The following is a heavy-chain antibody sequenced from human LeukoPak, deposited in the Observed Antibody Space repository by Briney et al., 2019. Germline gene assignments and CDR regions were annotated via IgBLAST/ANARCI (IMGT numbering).Heavy chain of an antibody. Sequence: SETLSLTCTVSGYSISSGYYWGWIRQPPGKGLEWIGSIYHSGSTFYNPSLKSRVTISVDTSKNQFSLSLNSVTAADTAVYYCARDLPYCGGDCYSFDYWGQGTLVTVSS. V-gene: IGHV4-38-2*02. CDR3: ARDLPYCGGDCYSFDY. J-gene: IGHJ4*02. CDR2: IYHSGST. D-gene: IGHD2-21*02. CDR1: GYSISSGYY.